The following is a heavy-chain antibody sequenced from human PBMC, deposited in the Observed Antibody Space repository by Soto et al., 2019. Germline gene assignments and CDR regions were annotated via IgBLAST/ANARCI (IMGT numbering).Heavy chain of an antibody. J-gene: IGHJ6*02. CDR1: GFTFDDYA. CDR2: ISWNSGSI. V-gene: IGHV3-9*01. Sequence: GGSLRLSCAASGFTFDDYAMHWVRQAPGKGLEWVSGISWNSGSIGYADSVKGRFTISRDNAKNSLYLQMNSLRAEDTALYYCAKDMGGIAVAALGYYYGMDVWGQGTTVTVSS. CDR3: AKDMGGIAVAALGYYYGMDV. D-gene: IGHD6-19*01.